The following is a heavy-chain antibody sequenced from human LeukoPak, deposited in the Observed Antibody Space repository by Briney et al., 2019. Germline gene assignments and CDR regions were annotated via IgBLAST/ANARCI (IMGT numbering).Heavy chain of an antibody. Sequence: GGSLRLSCAASGFTVSRNYVTWVRQAPGKGLEWVSVVYSGGSTYYADSVKGRFTISRDNAKNSLYLQMNSLRAEDTAVYYCARDKVVGPSNFDYWGQGTLVTVSS. J-gene: IGHJ4*02. V-gene: IGHV3-53*01. CDR1: GFTVSRNY. CDR3: ARDKVVGPSNFDY. CDR2: VYSGGST. D-gene: IGHD1-26*01.